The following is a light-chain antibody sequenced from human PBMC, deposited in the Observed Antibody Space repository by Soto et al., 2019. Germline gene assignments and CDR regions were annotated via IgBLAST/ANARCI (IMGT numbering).Light chain of an antibody. Sequence: DIQMSQSPSTLSASVGDRVTITCRARQSISSWLAWYHQKPGKAPNLLIYDASSVESGVPSRFSVSGSGTDFTLTISGLQPDALATSDGQQSNGYPYTFGHGTKLEIK. CDR2: DAS. CDR1: QSISSW. CDR3: QQSNGYPYT. J-gene: IGKJ2*01. V-gene: IGKV1-5*01.